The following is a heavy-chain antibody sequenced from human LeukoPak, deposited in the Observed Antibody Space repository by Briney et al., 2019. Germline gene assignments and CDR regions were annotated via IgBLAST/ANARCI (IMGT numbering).Heavy chain of an antibody. D-gene: IGHD6-13*01. CDR3: AKTPRGEFSSSWYFDS. CDR2: ISGSGGGT. V-gene: IGHV3-23*01. CDR1: GFTFSSYA. Sequence: GGSLRLSCAASGFTFSSYAMTWVRQAPGEGLEWVSGISGSGGGTFYADSVKGRFTISRDNSKNTLYLQMNSLRAEDTAVYYCAKTPRGEFSSSWYFDSWGQGTLVTVSS. J-gene: IGHJ4*02.